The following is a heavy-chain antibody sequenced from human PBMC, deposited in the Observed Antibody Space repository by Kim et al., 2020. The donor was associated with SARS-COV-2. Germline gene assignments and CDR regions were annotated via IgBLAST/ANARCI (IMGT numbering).Heavy chain of an antibody. CDR3: ARDPDEATNWFDP. D-gene: IGHD1-26*01. CDR1: GFTFSDYY. J-gene: IGHJ5*02. V-gene: IGHV3-11*05. Sequence: GGSLRLSCAASGFTFSDYYMSWIRQAPGKGLEWVSYISSSSSYTNYADSVKGRFTISRDNAKNSLFLQMDSLRAEDTAVYYCARDPDEATNWFDPWGQGTLVTVSS. CDR2: ISSSSSYT.